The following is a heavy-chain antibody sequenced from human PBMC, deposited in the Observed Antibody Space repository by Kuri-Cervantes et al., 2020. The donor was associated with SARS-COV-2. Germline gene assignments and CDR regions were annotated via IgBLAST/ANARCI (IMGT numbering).Heavy chain of an antibody. D-gene: IGHD6-6*01. J-gene: IGHJ5*02. CDR3: AKEVEQLVPWFDP. CDR2: IRYDGSNK. CDR1: GFTFSSYG. Sequence: GESLKISCAASGFTFSSYGMHWVRQAPGKGLEWVAFIRYDGSNKYYADSVKGRFTISRDNSKNTLYLQMNSLGAEDTAVYYCAKEVEQLVPWFDPWGQGTLVTVSS. V-gene: IGHV3-30*02.